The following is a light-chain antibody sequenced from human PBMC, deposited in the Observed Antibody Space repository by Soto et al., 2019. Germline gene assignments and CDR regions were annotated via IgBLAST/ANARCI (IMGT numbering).Light chain of an antibody. V-gene: IGKV1-39*01. Sequence: IPMTQFPSSLSASVGDRVTITCRAGQTVIRYLNWYQQKPGRAPNLLIYAVSNLQSGVPSRFSGSGSGTEFTLTISDLQPEDCATYYCQQSYSTLFTCGPGTKVEI. J-gene: IGKJ3*01. CDR2: AVS. CDR3: QQSYSTLFT. CDR1: QTVIRY.